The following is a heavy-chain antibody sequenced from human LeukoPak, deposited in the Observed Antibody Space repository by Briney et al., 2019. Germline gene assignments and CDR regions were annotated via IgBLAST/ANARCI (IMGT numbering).Heavy chain of an antibody. CDR2: IYHSGST. CDR3: ARERVGSRVSGRYFDY. Sequence: SQTLSLTCAVSGGSISSGGYSWSWIRQPPGKGLEWIGYIYHSGSTYYNPSLKSRVTISVDRSKNQFSLKLSSVTAADTAVYYCARERVGSRVSGRYFDYWGQGTLVTVSS. V-gene: IGHV4-30-2*01. J-gene: IGHJ4*02. CDR1: GGSISSGGYS. D-gene: IGHD3-10*01.